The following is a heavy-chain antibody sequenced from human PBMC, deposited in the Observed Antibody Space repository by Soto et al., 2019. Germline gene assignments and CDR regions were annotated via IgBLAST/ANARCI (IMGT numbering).Heavy chain of an antibody. CDR1: GYSLTGYY. V-gene: IGHV1-2*02. CDR2: LNPITGGT. J-gene: IGHJ4*02. Sequence: QVQLLQSGAEVKKPGASVKVSCKPSGYSLTGYYMHWVRQAPGQGLEWMGWLNPITGGTNYTQKFQGRVTMTRDTSIGTAYMELSGLRSDDTAVYFCTRDLDYWGQGTLVTVSS. CDR3: TRDLDY.